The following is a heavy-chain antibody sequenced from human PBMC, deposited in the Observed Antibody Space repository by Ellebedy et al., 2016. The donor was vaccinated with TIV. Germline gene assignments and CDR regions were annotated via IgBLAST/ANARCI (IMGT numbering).Heavy chain of an antibody. CDR3: VGGSRVEKWFDP. D-gene: IGHD2-15*01. Sequence: MPSETLSLTCTVSGGSITTTSDYWGWIRQPPGKGLEWIGSIYFSGNTFYKPSLTSRVTLSVDTSKKQFSLTLNSVTAADTARYYCVGGSRVEKWFDPWGQGTLVTVSS. CDR2: IYFSGNT. CDR1: GGSITTTSDY. V-gene: IGHV4-39*07. J-gene: IGHJ5*02.